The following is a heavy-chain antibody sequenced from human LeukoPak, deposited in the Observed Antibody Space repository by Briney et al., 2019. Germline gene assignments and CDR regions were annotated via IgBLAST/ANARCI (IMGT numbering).Heavy chain of an antibody. CDR1: GFTFSSAW. CDR2: IKSKSDGGTT. J-gene: IGHJ4*02. D-gene: IGHD2-2*01. CDR3: STYAASGV. V-gene: IGHV3-15*01. Sequence: GGSLRLSCAGSGFTFSSAWMSWVRQTPGKGLEWVGRIKSKSDGGTTDYAALVKGRFTISRDDSKNTVYLQMNSLETEDTAVHYCSTYAASGVWGQGTLVTVSS.